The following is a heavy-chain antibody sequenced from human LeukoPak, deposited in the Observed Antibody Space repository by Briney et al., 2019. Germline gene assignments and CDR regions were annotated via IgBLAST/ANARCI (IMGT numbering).Heavy chain of an antibody. D-gene: IGHD3-9*01. CDR3: ATGFLIRILTGYLLPPGGDY. V-gene: IGHV1-24*01. Sequence: ASVKVSCKVSGYTLTELSMHWVRRAPGKGLEWMGGFDPEDGETIYAQKFQGRVTMTEDTSTDTAYMELSSLRSEDTAVYYCATGFLIRILTGYLLPPGGDYWGQGTLVTVSS. CDR1: GYTLTELS. J-gene: IGHJ4*02. CDR2: FDPEDGET.